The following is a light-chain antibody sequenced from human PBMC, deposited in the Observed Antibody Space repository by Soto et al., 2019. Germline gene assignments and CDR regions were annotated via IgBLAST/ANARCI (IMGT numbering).Light chain of an antibody. V-gene: IGKV1-27*01. CDR1: QGISNY. CDR3: QKDNRAPFT. Sequence: DIQMTQSPSSLSASVGDRVTITCRASQGISNYLAWYQQKPGKVPKLLIYAASTLQSGVPSRFRSSGSGTDFTLTISRLQPEDVATYYCQKDNRAPFTFGPGTKVDIK. J-gene: IGKJ3*01. CDR2: AAS.